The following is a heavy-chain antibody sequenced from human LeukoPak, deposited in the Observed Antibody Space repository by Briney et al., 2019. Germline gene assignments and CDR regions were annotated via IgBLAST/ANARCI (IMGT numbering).Heavy chain of an antibody. V-gene: IGHV1-8*01. J-gene: IGHJ1*01. D-gene: IGHD3-22*01. CDR1: GYTFTSYV. Sequence: GASVKVSCKASGYTFTSYVVNWVRQATGQGLEWMGWVNPNSGHTGYAQKFQGRVTMTTNTSISTAYMELSSLRSEDTAVYYCARETAPSSGYYYEYFQHWGQGTLVTVSS. CDR3: ARETAPSSGYYYEYFQH. CDR2: VNPNSGHT.